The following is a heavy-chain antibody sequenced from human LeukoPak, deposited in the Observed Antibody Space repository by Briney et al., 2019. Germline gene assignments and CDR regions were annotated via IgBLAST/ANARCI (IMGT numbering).Heavy chain of an antibody. J-gene: IGHJ4*02. CDR3: ARAGYSYGYSGHYDY. D-gene: IGHD5-18*01. V-gene: IGHV4-39*07. CDR2: IYYSGST. Sequence: SETLSLTCTVSGGSISGSSYYWCWIRQPTGKGLEWMGSIYYSGSTYYNPSLKSRVTISVDTSKNQFSLKLSSVTAADTAVYYCARAGYSYGYSGHYDYWGQGTLVTVSS. CDR1: GGSISGSSYY.